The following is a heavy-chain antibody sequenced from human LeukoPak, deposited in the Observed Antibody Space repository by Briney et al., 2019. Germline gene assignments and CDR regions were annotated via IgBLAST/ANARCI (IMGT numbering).Heavy chain of an antibody. CDR3: AKVKWGLLTSDY. J-gene: IGHJ4*02. Sequence: GGSLRLSCAASGFTFSSYAMSWVRQAPEKGLEWVSAISGSGGSTYYADSVKGRFTISRDNSKNTLYLQMNSLRAEDTAVYYCAKVKWGLLTSDYWGQGTLVTVSS. D-gene: IGHD1-26*01. CDR2: ISGSGGST. V-gene: IGHV3-23*01. CDR1: GFTFSSYA.